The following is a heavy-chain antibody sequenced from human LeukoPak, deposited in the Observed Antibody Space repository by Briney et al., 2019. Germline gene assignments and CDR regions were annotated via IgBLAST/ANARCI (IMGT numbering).Heavy chain of an antibody. V-gene: IGHV1-18*01. CDR3: AREATGHWFDP. J-gene: IGHJ5*02. CDR2: ISAYNGNT. Sequence: GASVKVSFKASGYPFTSYGISWVRPAPGQGLEWMGWISAYNGNTNYAQKLQGRVTMTTDTSTSTAYMELRSLRSDDTAVYYCAREATGHWFDPWGQGTLVTVSS. CDR1: GYPFTSYG.